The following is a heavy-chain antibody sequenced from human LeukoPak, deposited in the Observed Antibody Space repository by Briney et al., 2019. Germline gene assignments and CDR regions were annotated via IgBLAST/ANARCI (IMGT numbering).Heavy chain of an antibody. D-gene: IGHD5-12*01. V-gene: IGHV3-48*03. J-gene: IGHJ4*02. Sequence: GGSLRLSCAASGFTFSSYEMNWVRQAPGKGLDWVSYISSSGSTIYYADSVKGRFTISRDNAKNSLYLQMNSLRAEDTAVYYCARPYSGYETDYWGQGTLVTVSS. CDR1: GFTFSSYE. CDR2: ISSSGSTI. CDR3: ARPYSGYETDY.